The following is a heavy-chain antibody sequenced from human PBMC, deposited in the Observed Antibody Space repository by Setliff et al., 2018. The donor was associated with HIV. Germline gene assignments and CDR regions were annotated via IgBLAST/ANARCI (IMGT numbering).Heavy chain of an antibody. V-gene: IGHV3-23*01. Sequence: GGSLRLSCAASGFTLSSYGMNWVRQAPGKGLEWVSGISNSGGSILYADSVKGRFTISRDTSRNTLDLQMNSLRSEDTAVYYCAKDPRAYSYGLISWHFDLWGRGTRGTVSS. D-gene: IGHD5-18*01. CDR1: GFTLSSYG. CDR2: ISNSGGSI. CDR3: AKDPRAYSYGLISWHFDL. J-gene: IGHJ2*01.